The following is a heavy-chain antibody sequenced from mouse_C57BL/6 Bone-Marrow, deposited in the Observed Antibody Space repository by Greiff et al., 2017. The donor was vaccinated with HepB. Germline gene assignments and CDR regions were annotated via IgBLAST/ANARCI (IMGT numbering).Heavy chain of an antibody. D-gene: IGHD2-1*01. J-gene: IGHJ2*01. CDR3: ARYGNYPYYFDY. CDR1: GYTFTSYW. Sequence: VQLQQPGAELVMPGASVKLSCKASGYTFTSYWMHWVKQRPGQGLEWIGEIDPSDSYTNYNQKFKGKSTLTVDKSSSTAYMQLSSLTSEDSAVYYCARYGNYPYYFDYWGQGTTLTVSS. CDR2: IDPSDSYT. V-gene: IGHV1-69*01.